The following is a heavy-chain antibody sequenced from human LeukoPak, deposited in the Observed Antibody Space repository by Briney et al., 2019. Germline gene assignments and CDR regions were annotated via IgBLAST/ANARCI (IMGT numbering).Heavy chain of an antibody. V-gene: IGHV5-51*01. J-gene: IGHJ6*03. CDR2: IYPGDSDT. D-gene: IGHD6-13*01. CDR1: GYSFTSYW. CDR3: ARGRIAAAGTTTYYYYYYMDV. Sequence: GESLKISRKGSGYSFTSYWIGWVRQMPGKGLEWMGIIYPGDSDTRYSPSFQGQVTISADKSISTAYLQWSSLKASDTAMYYCARGRIAAAGTTTYYYYYYMDVWGKGTTVTVSS.